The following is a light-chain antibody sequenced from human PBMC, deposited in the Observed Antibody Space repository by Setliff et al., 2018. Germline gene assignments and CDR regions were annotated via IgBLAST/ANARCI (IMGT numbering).Light chain of an antibody. J-gene: IGLJ1*01. CDR2: DVS. CDR1: GSDVGAYKF. V-gene: IGLV2-14*01. Sequence: LTQPASVSGSPGQSIAVSCTGSGSDVGAYKFVSWYQQRPGKAPRLMIYDVSNRPSGVSDRFSGSKSGNSASLTISGLQAEDEADYYCCSYTGTSTPYVFGTGTKVTVL. CDR3: CSYTGTSTPYV.